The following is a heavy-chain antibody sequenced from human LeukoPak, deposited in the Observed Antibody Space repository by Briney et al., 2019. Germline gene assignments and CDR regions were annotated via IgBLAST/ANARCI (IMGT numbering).Heavy chain of an antibody. CDR1: GFIFSSYT. CDR2: ISSGSSYI. Sequence: GGSLRLPCAASGFIFSSYTMNWVRQAPGKGLEWVSSISSGSSYIYYADSVKGRFTISRDNAKNSLYLQMNSLRAEDTAVYYCARDQFGIADDYWGQGTLVTVSS. J-gene: IGHJ4*02. V-gene: IGHV3-21*01. CDR3: ARDQFGIADDY. D-gene: IGHD6-13*01.